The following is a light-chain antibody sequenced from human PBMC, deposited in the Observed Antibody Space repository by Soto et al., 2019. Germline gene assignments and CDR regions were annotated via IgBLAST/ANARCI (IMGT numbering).Light chain of an antibody. CDR1: RSDVGTYHL. CDR3: CSYAGISTFVV. CDR2: EVS. V-gene: IGLV2-23*02. J-gene: IGLJ2*01. Sequence: QSALTQPASVSGSPGQSITISCTGTRSDVGTYHLVSWYQQHPGKAPKLMIYEVSKRPSLVSNRFSVAKSGNTASLTLSGLPADDEADYYCCSYAGISTFVVFGGGTKLTVL.